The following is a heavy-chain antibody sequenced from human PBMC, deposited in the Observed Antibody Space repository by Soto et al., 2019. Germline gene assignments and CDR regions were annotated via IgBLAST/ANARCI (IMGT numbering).Heavy chain of an antibody. CDR3: AKDTAVFGTFVVTFDS. Sequence: EVQLVESGGGLVQPGGSLRLSCAASGFTFRSYAMSWVRQAPGKGLEWVSSISGSGGSAFYVDSVKGRFTISRDNSKNTLQLQMNSLRVDDTAIYYCAKDTAVFGTFVVTFDSWGQGSLVTVSS. CDR1: GFTFRSYA. CDR2: ISGSGGSA. V-gene: IGHV3-23*04. J-gene: IGHJ4*02. D-gene: IGHD2-2*01.